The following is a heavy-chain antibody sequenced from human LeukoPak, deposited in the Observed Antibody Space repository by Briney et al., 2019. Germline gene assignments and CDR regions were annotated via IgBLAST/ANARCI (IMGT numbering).Heavy chain of an antibody. CDR2: ISAYNGNT. CDR3: AREGDSSGWYIMRYYYYGMDV. V-gene: IGHV1-18*01. Sequence: ASVKVSCKASGYTFTSYGISWVRQAPGQGREWMGWISAYNGNTNYAQKLQGRVTMTTDTSTSTAYMELRSLRSDDTAVYYCAREGDSSGWYIMRYYYYGMDVWGQGTTVTVSS. CDR1: GYTFTSYG. J-gene: IGHJ6*02. D-gene: IGHD6-19*01.